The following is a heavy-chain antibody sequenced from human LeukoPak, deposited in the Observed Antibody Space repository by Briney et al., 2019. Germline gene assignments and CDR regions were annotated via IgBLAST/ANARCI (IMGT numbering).Heavy chain of an antibody. D-gene: IGHD2-2*01. V-gene: IGHV1-8*03. CDR3: PRARRYCSSTSCSYYMDV. Sequence: ASVKVSCKASGYTFTSYDINWVRQATGQGLEWMGWMNPNTGNIGYTQKFQGRVTITRNTSISTAYMELSSLSSADTPSYYCPRARRYCSSTSCSYYMDVWGKGTTVTVSS. CDR2: MNPNTGNI. CDR1: GYTFTSYD. J-gene: IGHJ6*03.